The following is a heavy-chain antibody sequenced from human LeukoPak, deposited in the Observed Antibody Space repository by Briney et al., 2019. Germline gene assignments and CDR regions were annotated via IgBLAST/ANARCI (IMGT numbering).Heavy chain of an antibody. D-gene: IGHD4-17*01. V-gene: IGHV3-23*01. CDR1: GFTFSSYA. J-gene: IGHJ2*01. Sequence: GGSLRLSCAASGFTFSSYAMSWVRQAPGKGLEWVSAISGSGGSTYYADSVKGRFTISRDNSKNTLYLQMNSLRAEDTAVYYCAKAANYGDYATLGWYFDLWGRGTLVTVSS. CDR2: ISGSGGST. CDR3: AKAANYGDYATLGWYFDL.